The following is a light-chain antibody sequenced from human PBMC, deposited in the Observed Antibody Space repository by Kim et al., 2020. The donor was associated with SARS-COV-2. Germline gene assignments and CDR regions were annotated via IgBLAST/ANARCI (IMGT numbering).Light chain of an antibody. J-gene: IGLJ3*02. CDR2: KDS. CDR3: YSAADNKSWV. CDR1: VLAKKY. V-gene: IGLV3-27*01. Sequence: SYELTQPSSVSVSPGQTARITCSGDVLAKKYARWFQQKPGQAPVLVIYKDSERPSGIPERFSGSSSGTTVTLTISGAQVEDEADYYCYSAADNKSWVFGG.